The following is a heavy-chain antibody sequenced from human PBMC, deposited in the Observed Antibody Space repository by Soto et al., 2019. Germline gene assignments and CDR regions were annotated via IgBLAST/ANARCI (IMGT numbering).Heavy chain of an antibody. CDR2: ISSSSSTI. J-gene: IGHJ4*02. D-gene: IGHD6-13*01. V-gene: IGHV3-48*01. CDR3: ESPQGPAAAGDFDY. CDR1: GFTFSSYS. Sequence: AGGSLRLSCAASGFTFSSYSMNWVRQAPGKGLEWVSYISSSSSTIYYADSVKGRFTISRDNAKNSLYLQMNSLRAEDTALYYCESPQGPAAAGDFDYWGQGNLVAV.